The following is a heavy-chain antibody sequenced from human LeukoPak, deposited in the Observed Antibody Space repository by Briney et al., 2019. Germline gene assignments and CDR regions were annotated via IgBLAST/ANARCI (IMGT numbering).Heavy chain of an antibody. CDR1: GFALNSYS. CDR2: ISSTSAYI. D-gene: IGHD2-8*02. J-gene: IGHJ5*01. V-gene: IGHV3-21*01. Sequence: GGSLRLSCAGSGFALNSYSLSWVRQAPGKGLEWVSSISSTSAYIYYADSVKGRFTISRDNVDNVVYLQMNSLGAEDTAVYYCARVAVSGPTGWFDSWGQGTLVTVSS. CDR3: ARVAVSGPTGWFDS.